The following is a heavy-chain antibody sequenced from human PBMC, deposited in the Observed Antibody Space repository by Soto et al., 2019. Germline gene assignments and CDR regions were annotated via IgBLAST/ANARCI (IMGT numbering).Heavy chain of an antibody. J-gene: IGHJ4*02. CDR1: GGSVSGSYYY. CDR2: VFHTGFT. V-gene: IGHV4-39*01. Sequence: PSETLSLTCAVSGGSVSGSYYYWAWLRQSPGKGPEWIGGVFHTGFTSYNPSLESRVSVSVDTSKSQFSLKLSAVTASDTAVYYCATSQKGYNWNYFDHWGQGALVTVSS. CDR3: ATSQKGYNWNYFDH. D-gene: IGHD1-1*01.